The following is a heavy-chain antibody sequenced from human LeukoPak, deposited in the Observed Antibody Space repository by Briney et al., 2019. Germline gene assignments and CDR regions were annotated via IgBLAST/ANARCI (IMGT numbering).Heavy chain of an antibody. D-gene: IGHD1-26*01. CDR2: VKQDGIIK. Sequence: GGSLRLSCAASGXTFTTYWMSWVRQAPGKGLEWVANVKQDGIIKTYADSVRGRFTISRDNAKNSLYLQMDTLRVEDTAVYYCARWGGGFDYWGQGILVTVSS. CDR3: ARWGGGFDY. J-gene: IGHJ4*02. CDR1: GXTFTTYW. V-gene: IGHV3-7*05.